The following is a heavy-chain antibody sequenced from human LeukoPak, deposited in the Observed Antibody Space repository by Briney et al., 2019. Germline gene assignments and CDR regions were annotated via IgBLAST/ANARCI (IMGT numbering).Heavy chain of an antibody. J-gene: IGHJ4*02. Sequence: SQTLSLTCTVSGGSISSGDYYWSWIRQPPGKGLEWIGYIYYSGSTYYNPPLKSRVTISVDTSKNQFSLKLSSVTAADTAVYYCARVRYNWNDRLFDYWGQGTLVTVSS. D-gene: IGHD1-1*01. V-gene: IGHV4-30-4*08. CDR2: IYYSGST. CDR1: GGSISSGDYY. CDR3: ARVRYNWNDRLFDY.